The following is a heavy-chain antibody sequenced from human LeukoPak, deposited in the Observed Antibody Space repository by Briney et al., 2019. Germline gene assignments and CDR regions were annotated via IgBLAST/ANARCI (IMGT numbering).Heavy chain of an antibody. CDR1: GFTFSSYA. CDR2: ISGSGGST. V-gene: IGHV3-23*01. D-gene: IGHD7-27*01. Sequence: GGSLRLSCAASGFTFSSYAMSWVRQAPGKGLEWVSAISGSGGSTYYADSVKGRFTISRDNSKNTLFLQMNTLRAEDTAVYYCAKGGSLGFDYWGQGTLVTVSS. CDR3: AKGGSLGFDY. J-gene: IGHJ4*02.